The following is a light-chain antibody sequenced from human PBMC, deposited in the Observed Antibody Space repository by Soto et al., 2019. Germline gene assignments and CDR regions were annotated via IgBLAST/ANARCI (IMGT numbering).Light chain of an antibody. Sequence: QSALTQPASVSGSPGQSITISRTGTSSDVGGYNYVSWYQQHPGKAPKFIIYDVSNRPSGVSNRFSGSKSGNTAALTISGLQAEDEAYYYCSSYTSSSTVVFGGGTTLTGL. CDR1: SSDVGGYNY. V-gene: IGLV2-14*01. CDR3: SSYTSSSTVV. J-gene: IGLJ3*02. CDR2: DVS.